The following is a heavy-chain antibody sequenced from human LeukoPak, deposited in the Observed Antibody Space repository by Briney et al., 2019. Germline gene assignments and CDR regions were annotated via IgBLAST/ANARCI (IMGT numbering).Heavy chain of an antibody. D-gene: IGHD4-17*01. CDR2: ISSSSSTI. Sequence: PGGSLRLSCAASGFTFSSYSMNWVRQAPGRGLEWVSYISSSSSTIYYADSVKGRFTISRDNAKNSLYLQMNSLRAEDTAVYYCARDAPTYGDYEDDAFDIWGQGTMVTVSS. CDR1: GFTFSSYS. V-gene: IGHV3-48*01. J-gene: IGHJ3*02. CDR3: ARDAPTYGDYEDDAFDI.